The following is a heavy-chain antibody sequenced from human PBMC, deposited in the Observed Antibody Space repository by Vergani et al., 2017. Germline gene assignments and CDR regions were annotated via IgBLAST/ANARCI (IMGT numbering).Heavy chain of an antibody. CDR2: ISYDGSNK. Sequence: QVQLVESGGGVVQPGRSLRLSCAASGFTFSSYAMHWVRQAPGKGLEWVAVISYDGSNKYFADSVKGRFTISRDNSKNTLYLQMNSLRAEDTAVYYCARDSGSYSTLDYWGQGTLVTVSS. CDR3: ARDSGSYSTLDY. V-gene: IGHV3-30-3*01. CDR1: GFTFSSYA. J-gene: IGHJ4*02. D-gene: IGHD1-26*01.